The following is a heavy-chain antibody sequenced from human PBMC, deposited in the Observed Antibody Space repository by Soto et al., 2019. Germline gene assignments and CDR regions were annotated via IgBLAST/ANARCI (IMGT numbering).Heavy chain of an antibody. D-gene: IGHD5-12*01. J-gene: IGHJ6*02. CDR3: AKGEAWLRVLKYYYYGMDV. Sequence: QVQLVESGGGVVQPGRSLRLSCAASGFTFSSYGMHWVRQAPGKGLEWVAVISYDGSNKYYADSVKGRFTISRDNSKNTLYLQMNSLRAEDTAVYYCAKGEAWLRVLKYYYYGMDVWGQGTTVTVSS. V-gene: IGHV3-30*18. CDR2: ISYDGSNK. CDR1: GFTFSSYG.